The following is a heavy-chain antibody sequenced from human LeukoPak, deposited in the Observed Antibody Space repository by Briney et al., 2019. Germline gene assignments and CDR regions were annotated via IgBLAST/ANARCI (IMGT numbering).Heavy chain of an antibody. CDR2: ISSRNTYI. J-gene: IGHJ4*02. Sequence: GGSLRLSCAASGFTFSSYSMNWVRQAPGKGLEWVSCISSRNTYIYYADSVKGRFTISRDNAKNSLYLQMNSLRAEDTAVYYCARVWYYYGSGSSGFDYWGQGTLVTVSS. V-gene: IGHV3-21*04. D-gene: IGHD3-10*01. CDR1: GFTFSSYS. CDR3: ARVWYYYGSGSSGFDY.